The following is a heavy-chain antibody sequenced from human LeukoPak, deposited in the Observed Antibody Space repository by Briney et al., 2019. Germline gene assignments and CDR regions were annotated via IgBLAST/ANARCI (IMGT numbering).Heavy chain of an antibody. D-gene: IGHD2-2*01. Sequence: GGSLRLSCAASGFTFSSYSMNWVRQAPGKGLEWVSSISSSSSYIYYADSVKGRFTTSRDNAKNSLYLQMSSLRAEDTAVYYCARDRGQIVVVPAAHRPIFWGQGTMVTVSS. CDR1: GFTFSSYS. CDR2: ISSSSSYI. J-gene: IGHJ3*01. CDR3: ARDRGQIVVVPAAHRPIF. V-gene: IGHV3-21*01.